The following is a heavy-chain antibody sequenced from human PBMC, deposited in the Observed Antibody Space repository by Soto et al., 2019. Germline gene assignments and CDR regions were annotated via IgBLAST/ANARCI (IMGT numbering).Heavy chain of an antibody. Sequence: PGGSLRLSCTGSGFTFGDYAMSWFRQAPGKGLEWVGFIRSKAYGGTTEYAASVKGRFTISRDDSKNIAYLQMNSLRTEDTAVYYCAKEEDIAVYYWGQGTLVTVSS. D-gene: IGHD6-19*01. CDR1: GFTFGDYA. CDR3: AKEEDIAVYY. V-gene: IGHV3-49*03. CDR2: IRSKAYGGTT. J-gene: IGHJ4*02.